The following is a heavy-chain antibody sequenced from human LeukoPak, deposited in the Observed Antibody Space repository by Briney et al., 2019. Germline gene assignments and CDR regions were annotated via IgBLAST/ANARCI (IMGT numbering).Heavy chain of an antibody. D-gene: IGHD3-10*01. J-gene: IGHJ4*02. CDR2: ISSTGTYI. CDR1: GFTFSSYS. Sequence: GGSLRLSCAASGFTFSSYSMNWVRQAPGKGLEWVSSISSTGTYIYYADSVKGRFTISRDNAKNSLYLQMNSLRAEDRAVYYCARARISVVRGVIWEFDYWGQGTLVTVSS. V-gene: IGHV3-21*01. CDR3: ARARISVVRGVIWEFDY.